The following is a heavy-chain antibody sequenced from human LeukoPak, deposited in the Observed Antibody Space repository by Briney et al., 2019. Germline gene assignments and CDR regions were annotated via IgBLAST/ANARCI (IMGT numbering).Heavy chain of an antibody. Sequence: GGSLRLSCAASGFAFSSYSMNWVRQAPGKGLEWVSTLSTGGDRPYYADSVKGRFTISRDTSKNTLYVEMNSLRAEDTAIYYCVKEGGLYNSGGYFDYWGQGTLVTVSS. CDR2: LSTGGDRP. CDR1: GFAFSSYS. D-gene: IGHD5-24*01. CDR3: VKEGGLYNSGGYFDY. V-gene: IGHV3-23*01. J-gene: IGHJ4*02.